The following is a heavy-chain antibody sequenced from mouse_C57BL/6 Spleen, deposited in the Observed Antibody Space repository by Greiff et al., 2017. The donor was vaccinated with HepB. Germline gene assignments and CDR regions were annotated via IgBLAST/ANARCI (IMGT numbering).Heavy chain of an antibody. CDR1: GYTFTSYW. J-gene: IGHJ4*01. D-gene: IGHD1-1*01. CDR3: ARSEDTTDYYAMDY. Sequence: QVQLKQPGAELVKPGASVKMSCKASGYTFTSYWITWVKQRPGQGLEWIGDIYPGSGSTNYNEKFKSKATLTVDTSSSTAYMQLSSLTSEDSAVYYCARSEDTTDYYAMDYWGQGTSVTVSS. V-gene: IGHV1-55*01. CDR2: IYPGSGST.